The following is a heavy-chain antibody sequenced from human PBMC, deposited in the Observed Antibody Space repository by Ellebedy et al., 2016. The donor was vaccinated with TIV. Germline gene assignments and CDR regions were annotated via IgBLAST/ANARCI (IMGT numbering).Heavy chain of an antibody. CDR2: VPYMGTT. CDR3: ARNGAATGWGNWFDP. V-gene: IGHV4-39*07. D-gene: IGHD3-16*01. J-gene: IGHJ5*02. Sequence: MPSETLSLTCTVSGGSIRRNHYYGAWIRQPPGKGLEWIGSVPYMGTTYYNPSLRSRVTLSVDTSKSQFSLTLTSVTAADTAVYYCARNGAATGWGNWFDPWGQGTLVTVSS. CDR1: GGSIRRNHYY.